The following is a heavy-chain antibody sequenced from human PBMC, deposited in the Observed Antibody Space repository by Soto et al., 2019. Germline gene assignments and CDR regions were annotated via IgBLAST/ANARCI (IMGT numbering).Heavy chain of an antibody. CDR1: GYTLTELS. Sequence: ASVKVSCKVSGYTLTELSMHWVRQAPGKGLEWMGGFDPEDGETIYAQKFQGRVTMTEDTSTDTAYMELSSLRSEDTAVYYCATGGDILTGYYTPSPYYYYGMDVWGQGTTVTVSS. V-gene: IGHV1-24*01. J-gene: IGHJ6*02. CDR2: FDPEDGET. D-gene: IGHD3-9*01. CDR3: ATGGDILTGYYTPSPYYYYGMDV.